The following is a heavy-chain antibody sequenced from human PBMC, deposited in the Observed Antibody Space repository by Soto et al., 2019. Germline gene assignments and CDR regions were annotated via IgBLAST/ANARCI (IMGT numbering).Heavy chain of an antibody. J-gene: IGHJ4*02. CDR1: GFTFSSYS. CDR3: ARSHTIFGVVIAQYFDY. V-gene: IGHV3-21*01. CDR2: ISSSSSYI. Sequence: GGSLRLSCAASGFTFSSYSMNWVRQAPGKGLEWVSSISSSSSYIYYADSVKGRFTISRDNAKNSLYLQMNSLRAEDTAVYYCARSHTIFGVVIAQYFDYWGQGTLVTVSS. D-gene: IGHD3-3*01.